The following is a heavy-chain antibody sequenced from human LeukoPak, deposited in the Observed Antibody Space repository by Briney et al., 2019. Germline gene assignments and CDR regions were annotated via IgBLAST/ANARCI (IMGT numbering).Heavy chain of an antibody. Sequence: GGSLRLSCAASGFTFSRYWMSWVRQAPGKGLEWVANIKQDGSEKYYVDSVKGRFTISRDNAKNSLYLQMNSLRAEDTAVYYCARDGYYDYVWGSYRYYFDYWGQGTLVTVSS. V-gene: IGHV3-7*03. CDR1: GFTFSRYW. CDR2: IKQDGSEK. CDR3: ARDGYYDYVWGSYRYYFDY. D-gene: IGHD3-16*02. J-gene: IGHJ4*02.